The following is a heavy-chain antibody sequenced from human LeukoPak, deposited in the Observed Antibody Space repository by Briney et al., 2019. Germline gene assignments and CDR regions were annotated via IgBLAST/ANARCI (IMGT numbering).Heavy chain of an antibody. CDR2: INIGGTDT. Sequence: GGSLRLSCAASGFTFSDYYMSWIRQAPGKGLEWLSYINIGGTDTHYADSVKGRFTISRDNAKKSLYLEMNNLRAEDTAVYYCATDGAGFDTWGQGVLVTVSS. V-gene: IGHV3-11*01. CDR1: GFTFSDYY. J-gene: IGHJ5*02. CDR3: ATDGAGFDT.